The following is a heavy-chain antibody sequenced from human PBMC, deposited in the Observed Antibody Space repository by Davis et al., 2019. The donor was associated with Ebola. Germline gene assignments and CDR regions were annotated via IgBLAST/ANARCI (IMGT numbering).Heavy chain of an antibody. D-gene: IGHD2-15*01. J-gene: IGHJ6*02. V-gene: IGHV3-48*02. CDR1: GFSFNIYG. Sequence: GESLKISCAASGFSFNIYGMYWFRQPPGKGLEWVAYSDSSDEGISYADSVKGRFTISRDNAKDSLYLHMNSLRDDDMAVYYCARRILGDSRGAVDVWGQGTTVTVSS. CDR3: ARRILGDSRGAVDV. CDR2: SDSSDEGI.